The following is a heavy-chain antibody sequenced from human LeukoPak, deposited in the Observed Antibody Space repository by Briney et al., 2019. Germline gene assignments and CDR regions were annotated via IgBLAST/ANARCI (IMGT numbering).Heavy chain of an antibody. CDR3: ARARASDY. CDR2: IKQDGSEK. V-gene: IGHV3-7*01. Sequence: PGGSLRLSCAASGFTFSSSYSMNWVRQAPGKGLEWVANIKQDGSEKYYVDSVKGRFTISRDNAKNSLYLQMNSLRAEDTAVYYCARARASDYWGQGTLVTVSS. CDR1: GFTFSSSYS. J-gene: IGHJ4*02. D-gene: IGHD6-6*01.